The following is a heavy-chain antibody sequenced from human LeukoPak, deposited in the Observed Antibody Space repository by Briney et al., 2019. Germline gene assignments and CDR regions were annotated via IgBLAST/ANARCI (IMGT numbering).Heavy chain of an antibody. CDR1: GFTFSSYG. Sequence: GGSLRLSCAASGFTFSSYGMAWVRQAPGKGLEWVSGLSGSGGRTYNADSLKGRFTISRDNSKNTVYLQMNSLRAEDTAVYYCARGPSGYHNTGGQGTLVTVSS. CDR3: ARGPSGYHNT. V-gene: IGHV3-23*01. J-gene: IGHJ4*02. CDR2: LSGSGGRT. D-gene: IGHD5-12*01.